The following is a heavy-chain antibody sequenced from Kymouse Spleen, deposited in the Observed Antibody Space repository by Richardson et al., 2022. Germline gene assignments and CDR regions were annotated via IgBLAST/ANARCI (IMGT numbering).Heavy chain of an antibody. D-gene: IGHD6-13*01. CDR2: MNPNSGNT. Sequence: QVQLVQSGAEVKKPGASVKVSCKASGYTFTSYDINWVRQATGQGLEWMGWMNPNSGNTGYAQKFQGRVTMTRNTSISTAYMELSSLRSEDTAVYYCASIAAAGSSGWYYYYYYGMDVWGQGTTVTVSS. V-gene: IGHV1-8*01. CDR3: ASIAAAGSSGWYYYYYYGMDV. J-gene: IGHJ6*02. CDR1: GYTFTSYD.